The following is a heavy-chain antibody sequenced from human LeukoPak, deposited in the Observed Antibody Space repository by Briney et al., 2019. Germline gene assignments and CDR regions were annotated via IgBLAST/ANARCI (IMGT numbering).Heavy chain of an antibody. D-gene: IGHD5-24*01. V-gene: IGHV3-30*18. CDR2: ISYDGSNK. J-gene: IGHJ4*02. Sequence: GSLRLSCAASGFTFSSYGMHLVRQAPGKGLEWVAVISYDGSNKYYADSVKGRFTISRDNSKNTLYLQMNSLRAEDTAVYYCAKDESRDGYNLGAADYWGQGTLVTVSS. CDR3: AKDESRDGYNLGAADY. CDR1: GFTFSSYG.